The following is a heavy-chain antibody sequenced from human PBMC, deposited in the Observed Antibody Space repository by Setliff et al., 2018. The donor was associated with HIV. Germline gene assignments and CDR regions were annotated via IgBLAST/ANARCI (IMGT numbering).Heavy chain of an antibody. V-gene: IGHV3-23*01. D-gene: IGHD3-16*01. J-gene: IGHJ4*02. CDR1: GFTFNNYA. CDR2: ISGSGGNT. CDR3: ARGGTTIYNY. Sequence: PGGSLRLSCAASGFTFNNYAMSWIRQAPGKGLEWVSGISGSGGNTNYADSVKGRFTISRDNAKNSLYLQMNSLRAEDTAVYYCARGGTTIYNYWGQGTLVTVSS.